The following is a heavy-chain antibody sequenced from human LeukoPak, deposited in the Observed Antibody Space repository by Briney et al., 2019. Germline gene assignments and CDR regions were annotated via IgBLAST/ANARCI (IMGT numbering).Heavy chain of an antibody. CDR3: ARDPGDGYNYYYFDY. CDR1: GFTFSSYA. J-gene: IGHJ4*02. V-gene: IGHV3-30-3*01. D-gene: IGHD5-24*01. Sequence: GGSLRLSCAASGFTFSSYAMHWVRQAPGKGLEWVAVISYDGSNKYYADSVKGRFTISRDNSKNTLYLQMNSLRAEDTAVYYCARDPGDGYNYYYFDYWGQGTLVTVPS. CDR2: ISYDGSNK.